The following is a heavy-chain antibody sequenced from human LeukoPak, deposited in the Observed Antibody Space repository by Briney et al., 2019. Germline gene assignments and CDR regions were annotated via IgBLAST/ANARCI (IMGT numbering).Heavy chain of an antibody. D-gene: IGHD1-7*01. CDR2: ISTSSTTI. Sequence: GGSLRLSCAGSGFTFSQYEMNWVRQAPGKGREWISYISTSSTTIYYADSVKGRFTISRDDAKNSLYLQMNSLRAEDTAVYYCARDEGSWNYXYWGKGTLVTVSS. V-gene: IGHV3-48*03. CDR3: ARDEGSWNYXY. J-gene: IGHJ4*02. CDR1: GFTFSQYE.